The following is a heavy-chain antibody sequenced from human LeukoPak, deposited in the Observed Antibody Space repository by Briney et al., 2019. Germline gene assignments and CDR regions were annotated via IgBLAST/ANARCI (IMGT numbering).Heavy chain of an antibody. J-gene: IGHJ4*02. V-gene: IGHV3-23*01. Sequence: GGSLRLSCAASGFTFNNYAMNWVRQAPGKGLEWVSGISGSGISRGYADSVKGRFTISRDNSKNTVLLQMDSLRAEDTAIYYCAKRSGVYSDNSGVFDYWGQGSLVTVSS. CDR2: ISGSGISR. CDR3: AKRSGVYSDNSGVFDY. CDR1: GFTFNNYA. D-gene: IGHD4-11*01.